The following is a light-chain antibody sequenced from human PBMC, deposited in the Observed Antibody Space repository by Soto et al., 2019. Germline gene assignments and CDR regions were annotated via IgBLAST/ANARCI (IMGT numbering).Light chain of an antibody. CDR1: ENIRSY. CDR3: QQYYTYSPST. J-gene: IGKJ2*01. V-gene: IGKV1-5*01. CDR2: NAA. Sequence: DIQMTQSPSTLSASVGDRVTITCRASENIRSYLAWYQQEPGKAPKLLIYNAASLESGVPSRFSGSGSGTDFTLSISTLQPDDFVTYYCQQYYTYSPSTFGQGTKLQI.